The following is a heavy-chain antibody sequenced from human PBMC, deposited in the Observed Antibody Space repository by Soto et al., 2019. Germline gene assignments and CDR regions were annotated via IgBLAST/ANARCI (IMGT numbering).Heavy chain of an antibody. D-gene: IGHD2-15*01. J-gene: IGHJ4*02. V-gene: IGHV3-21*01. Sequence: EVQLVESGGGLVKPGGSLRLSCAASGFTFSSYSMNWVRQAPGKGLEWVSSISSSSSYIYYADSVKGRFTISRDNAKDSLYLQMTSLRAEDTAVYYCARPRGQFYYLDYWGQGNLVTVSS. CDR2: ISSSSSYI. CDR3: ARPRGQFYYLDY. CDR1: GFTFSSYS.